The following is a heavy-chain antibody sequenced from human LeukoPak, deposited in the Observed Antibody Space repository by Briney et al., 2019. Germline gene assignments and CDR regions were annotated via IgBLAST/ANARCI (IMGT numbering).Heavy chain of an antibody. CDR1: GYNFTSYY. Sequence: SVNVSCKASGYNFTSYYMHWVRQAPGQGLEWMGTINPSGVYTSYAQKLQGRVTMTRDTSTSTVYMEMSSLRSEDTALYYCAREGGSSSWYDYWGQGTLVTVSS. J-gene: IGHJ4*02. V-gene: IGHV1-46*04. D-gene: IGHD6-13*01. CDR2: INPSGVYT. CDR3: AREGGSSSWYDY.